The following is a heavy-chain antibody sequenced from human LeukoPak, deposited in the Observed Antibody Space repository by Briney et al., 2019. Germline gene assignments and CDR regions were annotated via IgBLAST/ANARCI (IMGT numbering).Heavy chain of an antibody. CDR2: INPNSGGT. D-gene: IGHD2-15*01. CDR1: GYTVTGYY. V-gene: IGHV1-2*02. CDR3: ARDRLRLGYERTNWFDP. Sequence: ASVKVSCKASGYTVTGYYIHWVRQAPGQGLEWMGWINPNSGGTNYAQKFQDRVSMTRDTSISTTYMELSSLRSDDTAVYYCARDRLRLGYERTNWFDPWGQGTLVTVSS. J-gene: IGHJ5*02.